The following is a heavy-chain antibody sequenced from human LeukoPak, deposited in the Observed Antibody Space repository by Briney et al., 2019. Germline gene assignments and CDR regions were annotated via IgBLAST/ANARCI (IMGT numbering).Heavy chain of an antibody. V-gene: IGHV3-21*01. CDR2: ISSSSSYI. CDR1: GFTFSSYS. CDR3: ARDAPGIAVALFDC. D-gene: IGHD6-19*01. J-gene: IGHJ4*02. Sequence: GGSLRLSCAASGFTFSSYSMNWVRQAPGKGLEWVLSISSSSSYIYYADSVKGRFTISRDNAKNSLYLQMNSLRAEDTAVYYCARDAPGIAVALFDCWGQGTLVTVSS.